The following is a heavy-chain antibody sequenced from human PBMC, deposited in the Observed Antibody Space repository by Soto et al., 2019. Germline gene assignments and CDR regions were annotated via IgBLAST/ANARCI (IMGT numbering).Heavy chain of an antibody. J-gene: IGHJ4*02. CDR2: ISGSGGST. V-gene: IGHV3-23*01. Sequence: VGSLRLSCAASGFTFSSYAMSWVRQAPGKGLEWVSAISGSGGSTYYADSVKGRFTISRDNSKNTLYLQMNSLRAEDTAVYYCAKGRILLWFGELRSSTQYWGQGTLVRVSS. D-gene: IGHD3-10*01. CDR3: AKGRILLWFGELRSSTQY. CDR1: GFTFSSYA.